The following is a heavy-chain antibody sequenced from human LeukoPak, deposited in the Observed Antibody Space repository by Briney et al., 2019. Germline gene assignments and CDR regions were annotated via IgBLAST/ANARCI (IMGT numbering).Heavy chain of an antibody. CDR1: GYTFTDHY. Sequence: GASVKVSCKASGYTFTDHYMHWVRQAPGQGLEWMGLINPTGDKTWYTQKLQGRVTMTTDTSTSTAYMELRSLRSDDTAVYYCARDFLVGATGWFDPWGQGTLVTVSS. CDR3: ARDFLVGATGWFDP. D-gene: IGHD1-26*01. CDR2: INPTGDKT. J-gene: IGHJ5*02. V-gene: IGHV1-46*01.